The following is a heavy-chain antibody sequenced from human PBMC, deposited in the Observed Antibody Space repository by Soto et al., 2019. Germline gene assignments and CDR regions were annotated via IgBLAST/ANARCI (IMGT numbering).Heavy chain of an antibody. CDR1: GYTFTSYG. CDR2: ISAYNGNT. V-gene: IGHV1-18*01. Sequence: RASVKVSCKASGYTFTSYGISWVRQAPGQGLEWMGWISAYNGNTNYAQKLQGRVTMTTDTSTSTAYMELRSLRSDDTAVYYCARADLGYCSSTSCYGGGWFDPWGQGTLVIVSS. D-gene: IGHD2-2*01. CDR3: ARADLGYCSSTSCYGGGWFDP. J-gene: IGHJ5*02.